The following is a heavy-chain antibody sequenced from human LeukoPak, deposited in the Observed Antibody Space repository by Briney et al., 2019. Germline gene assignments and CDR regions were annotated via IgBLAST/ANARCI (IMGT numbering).Heavy chain of an antibody. CDR2: ISSSSSTI. V-gene: IGHV3-48*01. CDR3: ARGPPRYDLLNAFDI. CDR1: GFTFSSYS. D-gene: IGHD3-3*01. J-gene: IGHJ3*02. Sequence: GGSLRLSCAASGFTFSSYSMNWVRQAPGKGLEWVSYISSSSSTIYYADSVKGRFTISRDNAKNSLYLQMNSLRAEDTAVYYCARGPPRYDLLNAFDIWGQGTMVTVSS.